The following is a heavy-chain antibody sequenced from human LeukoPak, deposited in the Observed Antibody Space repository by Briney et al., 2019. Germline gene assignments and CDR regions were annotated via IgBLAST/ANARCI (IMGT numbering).Heavy chain of an antibody. CDR1: GFTFSSYA. CDR2: ISGSCGST. J-gene: IGHJ4*02. V-gene: IGHV3-23*01. D-gene: IGHD6-13*01. CDR3: ARGRAAAGWFDY. Sequence: GDPLRLSCAATGFTFSSYAMSWLRQAPGKGLEYVSAISGSCGSTYYADSVKGRFTISRDNFKTTLYLQMNSLRAEDTAVYYCARGRAAAGWFDYWGQGTLVTVSS.